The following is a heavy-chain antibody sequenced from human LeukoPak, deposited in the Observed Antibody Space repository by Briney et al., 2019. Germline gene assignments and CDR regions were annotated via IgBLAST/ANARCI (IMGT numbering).Heavy chain of an antibody. D-gene: IGHD3-22*01. J-gene: IGHJ4*02. CDR1: GFTFSSFG. Sequence: GGSLRLSCAASGFTFSSFGMHWARQAPGKGLEWVAVITYDGSKTYYADSVKGRFTISRDNSKNTLYLQMNSLRAEDTAVYYCANVVRFGAPFDYWGQGTLVTVSS. CDR3: ANVVRFGAPFDY. CDR2: ITYDGSKT. V-gene: IGHV3-30-3*01.